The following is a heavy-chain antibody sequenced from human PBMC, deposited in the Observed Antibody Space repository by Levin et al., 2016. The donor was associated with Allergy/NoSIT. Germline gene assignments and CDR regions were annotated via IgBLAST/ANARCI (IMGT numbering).Heavy chain of an antibody. Sequence: WVRQAPGQGLEWMGRINPSSGGTNYAQKFQGRVTMTRDTSISTAYMELSRLRSDDTAVYYCAREFNSVDYWGQGTLVTVSS. CDR3: AREFNSVDY. V-gene: IGHV1-2*06. D-gene: IGHD1-1*01. CDR2: INPSSGGT. J-gene: IGHJ4*02.